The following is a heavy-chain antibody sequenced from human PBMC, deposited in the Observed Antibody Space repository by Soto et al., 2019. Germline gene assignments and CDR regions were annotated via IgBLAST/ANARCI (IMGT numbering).Heavy chain of an antibody. D-gene: IGHD1-1*01. Sequence: QVHLVQSGAEVKKPGASVKVSCKGSGYGFTTYGITWVRQAPGQGLEWMAWISAHNGNTNYAQKLQGRVTETRDTSTSTGSMELRSLRSDDTAVYYWARGRYGDYWGQGALVTVSS. J-gene: IGHJ4*02. CDR1: GYGFTTYG. CDR2: ISAHNGNT. CDR3: ARGRYGDY. V-gene: IGHV1-18*01.